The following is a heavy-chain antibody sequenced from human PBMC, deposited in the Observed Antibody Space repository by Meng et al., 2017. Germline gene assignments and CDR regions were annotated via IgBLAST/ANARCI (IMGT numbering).Heavy chain of an antibody. D-gene: IGHD3-3*01. J-gene: IGHJ4*02. CDR2: ISYDGSNK. V-gene: IGHV3-30*01. CDR3: ASPLLRFLEWLSMGY. Sequence: VDVVESGGGVVQPGRSLGLSWAASGFTFSSYAMHWVRQAPGKGLEWVAVISYDGSNKYYADSVKGRFTISRDNSKNTLYLQMNSLRAEDTAVYYCASPLLRFLEWLSMGYWGQGTLVTVSS. CDR1: GFTFSSYA.